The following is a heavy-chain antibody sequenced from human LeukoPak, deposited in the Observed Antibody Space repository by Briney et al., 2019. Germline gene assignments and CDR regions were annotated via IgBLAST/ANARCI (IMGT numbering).Heavy chain of an antibody. Sequence: ASVKVSCKASRYTFTGYYMHWVREAPGQGLEWMGWINPNSGGTNYAQKFQGRVTMTRDTSISTAYMELSRLRSDDTAVYYCARDPRSVAGISDYWGQGTLVTVSS. D-gene: IGHD6-19*01. V-gene: IGHV1-2*02. CDR3: ARDPRSVAGISDY. J-gene: IGHJ4*02. CDR2: INPNSGGT. CDR1: RYTFTGYY.